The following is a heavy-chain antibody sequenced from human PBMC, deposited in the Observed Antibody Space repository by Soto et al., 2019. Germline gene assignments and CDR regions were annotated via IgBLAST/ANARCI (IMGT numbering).Heavy chain of an antibody. Sequence: PSETLSLTCSVSGYSISSGFYWDWIRQPPGKGLEWIGSIYYRGNTYYNPSHNGRITISLDTSKNQFSLRLTSVTAADTAVYYCARQKAAGSFTYYFDNWGQGTLVTVSS. CDR1: GYSISSGFY. D-gene: IGHD6-13*01. CDR3: ARQKAAGSFTYYFDN. J-gene: IGHJ4*02. CDR2: IYYRGNT. V-gene: IGHV4-38-2*02.